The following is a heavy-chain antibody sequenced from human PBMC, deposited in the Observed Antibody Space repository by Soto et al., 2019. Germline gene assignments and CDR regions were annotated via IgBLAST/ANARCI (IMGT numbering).Heavy chain of an antibody. V-gene: IGHV4-59*02. J-gene: IGHJ5*02. CDR3: ARETYGDYVGYFDP. D-gene: IGHD4-17*01. CDR2: MYFGGSF. Sequence: PSETLSLTCNVSGASVSHGYWSWIRQPPGKGLEWIGFMYFGGSFNYNPSLKSRVIISVDRSKNQFSLKLSSVTAADTAVYYCARETYGDYVGYFDPWGQGTLVTVSS. CDR1: GASVSHGY.